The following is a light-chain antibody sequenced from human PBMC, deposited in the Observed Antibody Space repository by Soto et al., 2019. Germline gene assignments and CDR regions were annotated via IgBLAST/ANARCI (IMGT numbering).Light chain of an antibody. J-gene: IGLJ3*02. CDR3: ETWDSNSRV. Sequence: QPVLTQSSSASASLGSSVKLTCTLSSGHSGYIIAWHQQQPGMAPRYLMKVEGVGGYNKGSGVPYRFSGSSSGADRSLTISNLQSEDEADYYCETWDSNSRVFGGGTKLTVL. V-gene: IGLV4-60*03. CDR2: VEGVGGY. CDR1: SGHSGYI.